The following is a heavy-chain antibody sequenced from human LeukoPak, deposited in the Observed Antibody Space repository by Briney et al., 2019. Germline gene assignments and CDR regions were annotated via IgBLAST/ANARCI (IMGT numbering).Heavy chain of an antibody. V-gene: IGHV4-34*01. CDR3: ARVGGIAAAGRLAY. Sequence: PSETLSLTCAVYGGSFSGYYWSWIRQPPGKGLKWIGEINHSGSTNYNPSLKSRVTISVDTSKNQFSLKLSSVTAADTAVYYCARVGGIAAAGRLAYWGQGTLVTVSS. D-gene: IGHD6-13*01. CDR1: GGSFSGYY. J-gene: IGHJ4*02. CDR2: INHSGST.